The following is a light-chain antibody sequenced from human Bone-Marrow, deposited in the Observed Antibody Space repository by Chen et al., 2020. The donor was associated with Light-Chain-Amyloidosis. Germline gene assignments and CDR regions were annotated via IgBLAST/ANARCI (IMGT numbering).Light chain of an antibody. Sequence: SYELTQPPSVSVSPGQTARITCSGDDLPTKYAYWYQQKPGQAPVLVINRDNERPSEISERFSGSSTGTTATLTISGVQGEDEADYHCQSADSSGTYEVIFGGGTKLTVL. J-gene: IGLJ2*01. CDR1: DLPTKY. CDR3: QSADSSGTYEVI. V-gene: IGLV3-25*03. CDR2: RDN.